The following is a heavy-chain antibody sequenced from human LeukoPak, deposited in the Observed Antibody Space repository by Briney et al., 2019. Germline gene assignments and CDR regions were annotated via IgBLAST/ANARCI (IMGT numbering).Heavy chain of an antibody. J-gene: IGHJ6*02. D-gene: IGHD6-13*01. Sequence: PGGSLRLSCAASGFTFSSYWMSWVRQAPGKGLEWVANIKEDGSEKNYVDSVKGRFTISRDNAKDSLYLQMNSLRAEDTAVYYCAKESGRAAARKGPYYGMDVWGQGTTVTVSS. CDR3: AKESGRAAARKGPYYGMDV. CDR1: GFTFSSYW. V-gene: IGHV3-7*04. CDR2: IKEDGSEK.